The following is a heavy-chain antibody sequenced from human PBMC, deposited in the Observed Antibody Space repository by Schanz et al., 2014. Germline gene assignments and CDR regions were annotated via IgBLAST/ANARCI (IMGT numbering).Heavy chain of an antibody. V-gene: IGHV3-33*01. J-gene: IGHJ4*02. Sequence: VQLVESGGGLVQPGGSLRXSCAASGFTFSSXGMHWVRXXXXKGLEWVAVVCYDGSKKYYADSVKGRFTISRDNSKNTLSLQMNSLRAGDTAVYYCXRGRRGDCRRTSCTYYXXYWGQGTLXXVSS. CDR2: VCYDGSKK. CDR1: GFTFSSXG. D-gene: IGHD2-2*01. CDR3: XRGRRGDCRRTSCTYYXXY.